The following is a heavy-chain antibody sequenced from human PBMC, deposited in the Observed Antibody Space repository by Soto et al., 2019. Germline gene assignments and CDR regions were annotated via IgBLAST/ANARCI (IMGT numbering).Heavy chain of an antibody. CDR1: VYTFTGYY. CDR2: INPNSGGT. V-gene: IGHV1-2*02. CDR3: ARGLLPDY. J-gene: IGHJ4*02. D-gene: IGHD3-22*01. Sequence: SLKVSCKASVYTFTGYYMHWVRQAPGQGLEWMGWINPNSGGTSYAQKFQGRVTMTRDTSISTAYMELSRLRSDDTAVYYCARGLLPDYWGQGTLVTASS.